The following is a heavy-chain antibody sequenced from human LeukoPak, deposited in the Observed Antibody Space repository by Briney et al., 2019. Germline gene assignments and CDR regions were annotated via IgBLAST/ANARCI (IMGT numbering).Heavy chain of an antibody. D-gene: IGHD3-16*01. V-gene: IGHV1-69*06. Sequence: SVKVSCKASGYTFTGYYMHWVRQAPGQGLEWMGGIIPIFGTTNYARKFRGRVTLTAGKSTRTAYMELSSLRSEDTAVYYCARDNDSRDPPHFDYWGQGTLVTVSS. CDR2: IIPIFGTT. CDR3: ARDNDSRDPPHFDY. CDR1: GYTFTGYY. J-gene: IGHJ4*02.